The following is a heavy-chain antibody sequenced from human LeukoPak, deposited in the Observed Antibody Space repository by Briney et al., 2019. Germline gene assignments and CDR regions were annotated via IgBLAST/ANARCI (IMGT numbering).Heavy chain of an antibody. D-gene: IGHD6-13*01. CDR1: GFTFDDYA. J-gene: IGHJ4*02. V-gene: IGHV3-9*01. Sequence: GGSLRLSCAASGFTFDDYAMHWVRHAPGKGLEWVSGISWNSGSIGYADSVKGRFTISRDNAKNSLYLQMNSLRAEDTALYYCAKDSSYSSSWSRDWGQGTLVTVSS. CDR3: AKDSSYSSSWSRD. CDR2: ISWNSGSI.